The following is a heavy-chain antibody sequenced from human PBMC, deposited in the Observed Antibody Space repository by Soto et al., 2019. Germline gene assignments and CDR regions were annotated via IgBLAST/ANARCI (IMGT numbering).Heavy chain of an antibody. V-gene: IGHV1-69*01. CDR3: ARCGVTMVRGVIGTNWFDP. CDR1: GGTFSSYA. D-gene: IGHD3-10*01. Sequence: QVQLVQSGAEVKKPGSSVKVSCKASGGTFSSYAISWVRQAPGQGLEWMGGIIPIFGTANYAQKFQGRVTITADESTSTAYIELSSLRSEDTAVYYCARCGVTMVRGVIGTNWFDPWGQGTLVTVSS. J-gene: IGHJ5*02. CDR2: IIPIFGTA.